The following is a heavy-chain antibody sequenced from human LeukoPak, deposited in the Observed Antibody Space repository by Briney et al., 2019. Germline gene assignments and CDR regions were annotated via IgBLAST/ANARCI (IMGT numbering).Heavy chain of an antibody. J-gene: IGHJ6*03. V-gene: IGHV3-15*01. CDR2: IKSKTDGGTT. CDR1: GFTFSNAW. CDR3: TTEHEYSSSHYYYYYMDV. Sequence: GGSLRLSCAASGFTFSNAWMSWVRQAPGKGLEWVGRIKSKTDGGTTDYAAPVKGRFTISRDDSKNTLYLQMNSLKTEDTAVYSCTTEHEYSSSHYYYYYMDVWGKGTTVTVSS. D-gene: IGHD6-6*01.